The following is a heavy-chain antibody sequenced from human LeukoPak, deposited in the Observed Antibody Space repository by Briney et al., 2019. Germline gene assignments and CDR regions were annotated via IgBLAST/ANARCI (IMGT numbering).Heavy chain of an antibody. CDR2: INHSGST. CDR1: GGSFSGYY. D-gene: IGHD3-3*01. CDR3: ARGRARFLEWLLNDAFDI. Sequence: SETLSLTCAVYGGSFSGYYWSWIRQPPGKGLEWIGEINHSGSTDYNPSLKSRVTISVDTSKNQFSLKLSSVTAADTAVYYCARGRARFLEWLLNDAFDIWGQGTMVTVSS. V-gene: IGHV4-34*01. J-gene: IGHJ3*02.